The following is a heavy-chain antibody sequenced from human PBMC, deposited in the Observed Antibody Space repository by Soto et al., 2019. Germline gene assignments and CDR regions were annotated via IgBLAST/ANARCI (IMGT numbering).Heavy chain of an antibody. J-gene: IGHJ4*02. D-gene: IGHD6-19*01. CDR2: IKSKTDGGTT. CDR1: GFTFSNAW. CDR3: TTDSRIAVAGDATVKPRYLSVGVLRGVDY. Sequence: GESLKISCAASGFTFSNAWMNWVRQAPGKGLEWVGRIKSKTDGGTTDYAAPVKGRFTISRDDSKNTLYLQMNSLKTEDTAVYYGTTDSRIAVAGDATVKPRYLSVGVLRGVDYWGQGTLVTVSS. V-gene: IGHV3-15*07.